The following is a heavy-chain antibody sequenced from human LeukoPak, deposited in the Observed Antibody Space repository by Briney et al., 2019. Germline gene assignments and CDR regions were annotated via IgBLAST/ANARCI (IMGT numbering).Heavy chain of an antibody. V-gene: IGHV3-30*04. Sequence: HPGGSLRLSCAASGFTFSSYAMHWVRRAPGKGLEWVAAISYDGSDKWYADSVKGRFTISRDNSKNTLYLHINSLRPEDTAVYYCASPDKFYYDTSGYPLDHWGQGTLVTVSS. CDR3: ASPDKFYYDTSGYPLDH. D-gene: IGHD3-22*01. CDR1: GFTFSSYA. J-gene: IGHJ4*02. CDR2: ISYDGSDK.